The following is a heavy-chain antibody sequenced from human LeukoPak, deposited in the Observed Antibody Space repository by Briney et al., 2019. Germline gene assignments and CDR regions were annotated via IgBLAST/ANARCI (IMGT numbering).Heavy chain of an antibody. CDR3: ARRYYYDSSGYYYFDY. Sequence: PSETLSLTCTVSDYSISSGYYWGWIRQPPGKGLEWIGSIYHSGTTYYNPSLKSRVTISVDTSKNQFSLKLSSVTAADTAAYYCARRYYYDSSGYYYFDYWGQGTLVTVSS. D-gene: IGHD3-22*01. J-gene: IGHJ4*02. V-gene: IGHV4-38-2*02. CDR1: DYSISSGYY. CDR2: IYHSGTT.